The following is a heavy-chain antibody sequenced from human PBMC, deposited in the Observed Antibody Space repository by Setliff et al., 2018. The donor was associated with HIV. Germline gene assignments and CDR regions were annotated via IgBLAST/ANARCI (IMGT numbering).Heavy chain of an antibody. V-gene: IGHV1-2*02. CDR3: AREAYRLPWIDN. Sequence: ASVKVSCKASGYTFTDYFMHWVRQAPGQGLEWMGWISPNNGDTNVPQRFRGGVTMTRDTSINSLSAEDTAVYYCAREAYRLPWIDNWGQGTLVTVSS. CDR2: ISPNNGDT. D-gene: IGHD1-1*01. CDR1: GYTFTDYF. J-gene: IGHJ4*02.